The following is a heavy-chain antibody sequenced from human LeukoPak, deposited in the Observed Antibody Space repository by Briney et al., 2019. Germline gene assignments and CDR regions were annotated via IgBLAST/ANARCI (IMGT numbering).Heavy chain of an antibody. V-gene: IGHV4-61*01. CDR2: IYSSRST. D-gene: IGHD6-13*01. J-gene: IGHJ6*03. CDR3: ARGSSWAYYYYYMDV. CDR1: GGSVSSGSYY. Sequence: SETLSLTCTVSGGSVSSGSYYCSWIRQPPGKGLEWIGYIYSSRSTNYNPSLKSRVTISVDTSKNQFSLKLSSVTAADTAVYYCARGSSWAYYYYYMDVWGKGTTVTVSS.